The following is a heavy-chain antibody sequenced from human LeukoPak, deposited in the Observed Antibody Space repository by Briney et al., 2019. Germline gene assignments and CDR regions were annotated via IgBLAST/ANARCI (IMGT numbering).Heavy chain of an antibody. CDR3: ASDSGSYSCDYYYYYGMDV. CDR1: GGTFSSYA. CDR2: IIPIFGTA. D-gene: IGHD3-10*01. V-gene: IGHV1-69*13. J-gene: IGHJ6*04. Sequence: SVKVSCKASGGTFSSYAISWVRQAPGQGLEWMGGIIPIFGTANYAQKFQGRVTITADESTSTAYMELSSLRSEDTAVYYCASDSGSYSCDYYYYYGMDVWGKGTTVTVSS.